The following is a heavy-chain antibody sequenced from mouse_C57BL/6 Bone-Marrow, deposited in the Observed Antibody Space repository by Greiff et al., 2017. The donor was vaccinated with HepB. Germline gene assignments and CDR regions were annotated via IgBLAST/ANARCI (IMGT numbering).Heavy chain of an antibody. CDR2: ISNGGGST. J-gene: IGHJ4*01. CDR3: ARRDYYGSSYYAMDY. V-gene: IGHV5-12*01. CDR1: GFTLSDYY. Sequence: EVQLVESGGGLVQPGGSLKLSCAASGFTLSDYYMYWVRQTPEKRLEWVAYISNGGGSTYYPDTVKGRFTITRDNAKNTLYLQMNRLKAEDTAMYYCARRDYYGSSYYAMDYWGQGTAVTVSA. D-gene: IGHD1-1*01.